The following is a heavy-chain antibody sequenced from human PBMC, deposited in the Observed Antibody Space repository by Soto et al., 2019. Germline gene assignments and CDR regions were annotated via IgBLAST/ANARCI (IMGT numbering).Heavy chain of an antibody. CDR3: ARGRLMATAGTARHYFGLDV. V-gene: IGHV4-30-2*01. Sequence: SETLSLTCAVSGGSISSGDYSWSWIRQPPGKGLEWIGYIYHSGSTYYNPSLKSRVTISVDRSKNQFSLKLSSVTAADTAVYYCARGRLMATAGTARHYFGLDVWGQGTTVTVSS. CDR2: IYHSGST. D-gene: IGHD5-18*01. CDR1: GGSISSGDYS. J-gene: IGHJ6*02.